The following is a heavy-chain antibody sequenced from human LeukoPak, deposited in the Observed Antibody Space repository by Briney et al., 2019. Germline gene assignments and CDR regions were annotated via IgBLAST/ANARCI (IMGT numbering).Heavy chain of an antibody. V-gene: IGHV3-30*04. CDR2: ISYDGSNK. CDR3: ARDQVAGTAVATFDI. J-gene: IGHJ3*02. Sequence: GRSLRLSCAASGFTFSSYAMHWVRQAPGKGLEWVAVISYDGSNKYYADSVRGRFTISRDNSKNTLYLQMNSLRAEDTAVYYCARDQVAGTAVATFDIWGQGTMVTVSS. D-gene: IGHD6-19*01. CDR1: GFTFSSYA.